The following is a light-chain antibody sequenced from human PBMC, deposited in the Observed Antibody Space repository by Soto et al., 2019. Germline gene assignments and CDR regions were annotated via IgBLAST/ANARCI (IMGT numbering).Light chain of an antibody. Sequence: EIVLTQSPATLSLSPGERATLSCRASQSVSSYLAWYQQKPGQAPRLLIYDASNRATGIPARFSGSRSGTDFTLTISSLEPEDFAVYYSQQRSNWPPYTFVQGTKLEIK. J-gene: IGKJ2*01. V-gene: IGKV3-11*01. CDR3: QQRSNWPPYT. CDR1: QSVSSY. CDR2: DAS.